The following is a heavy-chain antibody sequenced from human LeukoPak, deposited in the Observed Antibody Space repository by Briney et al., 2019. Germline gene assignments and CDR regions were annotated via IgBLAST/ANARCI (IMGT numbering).Heavy chain of an antibody. Sequence: SVKVSCKASGGTFSSYAISWVRQAPGQGLEWMGRIIPIFGIANYAQKFQGRVTITADKSTSTACMELSSLRSEDTAVYYCARRYYYDSSGYYSTDVKYYFDYWGQGTLVTVSS. CDR1: GGTFSSYA. D-gene: IGHD3-22*01. V-gene: IGHV1-69*04. J-gene: IGHJ4*02. CDR3: ARRYYYDSSGYYSTDVKYYFDY. CDR2: IIPIFGIA.